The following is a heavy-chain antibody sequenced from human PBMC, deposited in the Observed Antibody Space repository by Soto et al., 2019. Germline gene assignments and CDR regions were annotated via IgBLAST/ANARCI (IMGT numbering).Heavy chain of an antibody. CDR3: VRVYTVNYDGYFDY. J-gene: IGHJ4*02. D-gene: IGHD3-22*01. V-gene: IGHV4-31*03. CDR1: GGPISSGGYY. Sequence: QVQLQESGPGLVKPSQTLSLICTVSGGPISSGGYYWSWIRQHPGKGLEWIGYIFYTGSTNYNPSLKSRVTMSIDTSKNQFSLKLNSVTAADTAVYCCVRVYTVNYDGYFDYWGQGALVTVSS. CDR2: IFYTGST.